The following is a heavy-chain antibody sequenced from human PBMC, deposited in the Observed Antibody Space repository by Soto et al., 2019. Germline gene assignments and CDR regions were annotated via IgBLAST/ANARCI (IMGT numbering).Heavy chain of an antibody. CDR1: GFTFGGYS. J-gene: IGHJ3*02. CDR2: ISSSSSTI. CDR3: ARAVGTEAFDI. V-gene: IGHV3-48*01. D-gene: IGHD1-1*01. Sequence: GGSLRLSCAASGFTFGGYSVNWVRQAPGKGLEWVSYISSSSSTIYYADSVKGRFTISRDNAKNSLYLQMNSLRAEDTAVYYCARAVGTEAFDIWGQGTMVTVSS.